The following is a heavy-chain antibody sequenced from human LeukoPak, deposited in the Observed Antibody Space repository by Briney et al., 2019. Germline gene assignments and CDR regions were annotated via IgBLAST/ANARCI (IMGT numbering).Heavy chain of an antibody. CDR1: GFTFSSYE. V-gene: IGHV3-48*03. D-gene: IGHD3-22*01. CDR2: ISSSGSII. CDR3: ARELPAYGGYDGSGYLDY. J-gene: IGHJ4*02. Sequence: PGGSLRLSCAASGFTFSSYEMNWVRQAPGEGLEWVSYISSSGSIIYYVDSVKGRFTISRDNAKNSLYLQMNSLRAEDTAVYYCARELPAYGGYDGSGYLDYWGQGTLVTVSS.